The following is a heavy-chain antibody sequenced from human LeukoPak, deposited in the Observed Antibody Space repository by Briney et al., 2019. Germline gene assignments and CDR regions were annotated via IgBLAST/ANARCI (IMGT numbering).Heavy chain of an antibody. J-gene: IGHJ4*02. V-gene: IGHV3-21*01. D-gene: IGHD3-9*01. CDR2: ISSSSSYI. CDR3: ARDQLAGILTGYYPFDY. CDR1: GFTFSSYS. Sequence: GGSLRLSCAASGFTFSSYSMNWVRQAPGKGLEWVSSISSSSSYIYYADSVKGRFTISRDNAKNSLYLQMNSLRAEDTAVYYCARDQLAGILTGYYPFDYWGQGTLVTVSS.